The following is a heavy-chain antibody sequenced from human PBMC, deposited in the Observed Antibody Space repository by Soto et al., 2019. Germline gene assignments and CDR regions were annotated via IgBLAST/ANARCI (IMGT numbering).Heavy chain of an antibody. Sequence: GGSLRLSCAASGFTVSSNYMSWVRQAPGKGLEWVSVIYSGGSTYYADSVKGRFTISRDNSKNTLYLQMNSLRAEDTAVYYCARDPLYGSGSPFDYWGQGTLVTV. V-gene: IGHV3-53*01. CDR3: ARDPLYGSGSPFDY. CDR1: GFTVSSNY. J-gene: IGHJ4*02. CDR2: IYSGGST. D-gene: IGHD3-10*01.